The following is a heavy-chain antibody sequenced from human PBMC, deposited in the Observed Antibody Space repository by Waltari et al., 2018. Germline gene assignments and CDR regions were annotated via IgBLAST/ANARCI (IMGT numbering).Heavy chain of an antibody. J-gene: IGHJ6*03. CDR3: AREAAGYYYYYYYMDV. CDR1: GGSMSSYY. Sequence: QVQLPESGPGLVKPSETLSLPCTVSGGSMSSYYWSWIRQPAGKGLEWIGRIYTSGSTNYNPSRKSRVTMSVDTSKNQFSLKLSSVTAADTAVYYCAREAAGYYYYYYYMDVWGKGTTVTVSS. V-gene: IGHV4-4*07. D-gene: IGHD6-13*01. CDR2: IYTSGST.